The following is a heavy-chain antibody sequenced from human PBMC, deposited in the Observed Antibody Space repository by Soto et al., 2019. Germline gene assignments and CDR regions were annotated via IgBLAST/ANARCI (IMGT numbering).Heavy chain of an antibody. CDR1: GGTFSSYT. D-gene: IGHD4-17*01. Sequence: QVKLVQSGAEVKKPGSSVKVSCKASGGTFSSYTISWVRQAPEQGLEWMGRIIPILGIANYAQKFQGRVTITADKSTSTAYMELSSLRSEDTAVYYCASGWDYGGRWGPFDYWGQGTLVTVSS. V-gene: IGHV1-69*02. CDR3: ASGWDYGGRWGPFDY. CDR2: IIPILGIA. J-gene: IGHJ4*02.